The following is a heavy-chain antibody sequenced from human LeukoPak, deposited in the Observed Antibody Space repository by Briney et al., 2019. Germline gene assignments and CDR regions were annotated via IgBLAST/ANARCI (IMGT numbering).Heavy chain of an antibody. CDR2: ISYDGSNK. CDR1: GFTFSSYA. D-gene: IGHD2-15*01. Sequence: GRSLRLSCAASGFTFSSYAMHWVRQAPGKGLEWVAVISYDGSNKYYADSVKGRFTISRDNSKNTLYLQMNSLRAEDTAVYYCAKDRQGWSNYFDYWGQGTLATVSS. V-gene: IGHV3-30*04. CDR3: AKDRQGWSNYFDY. J-gene: IGHJ4*02.